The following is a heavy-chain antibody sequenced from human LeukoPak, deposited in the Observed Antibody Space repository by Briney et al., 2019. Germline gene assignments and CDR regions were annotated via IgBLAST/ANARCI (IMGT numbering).Heavy chain of an antibody. CDR1: GGSISSSSDY. D-gene: IGHD6-13*01. V-gene: IGHV4-39*01. CDR2: IYYSGST. Sequence: PSETLSLTCTVSGGSISSSSDYWGWIRQPPGKGLEWIGSIYYSGSTYNNPSLKSRVTISVDTSKNQFSLKLSSVTAADTAVYYCARHDGPRVYSEFDPWGQGTLVIVSS. CDR3: ARHDGPRVYSEFDP. J-gene: IGHJ5*02.